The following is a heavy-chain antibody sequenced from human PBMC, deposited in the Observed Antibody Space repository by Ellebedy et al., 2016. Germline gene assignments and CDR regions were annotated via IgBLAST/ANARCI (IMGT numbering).Heavy chain of an antibody. Sequence: SETLSLXCAVYGGSFSGYYWSWIRQPPGKGLEWIGEINHSGSTNYNPSLKSRVTISVDTSKNQFSLKLSSVTAADTAVYYCASGTGDAFDIWGQGTMVTVSS. CDR3: ASGTGDAFDI. V-gene: IGHV4-34*01. CDR2: INHSGST. CDR1: GGSFSGYY. D-gene: IGHD1-1*01. J-gene: IGHJ3*02.